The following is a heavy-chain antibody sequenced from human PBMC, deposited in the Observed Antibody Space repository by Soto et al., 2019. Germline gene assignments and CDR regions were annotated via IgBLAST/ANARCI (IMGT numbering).Heavy chain of an antibody. CDR2: ISSSSSTI. D-gene: IGHD3-3*01. CDR3: AKVPYFDFWSGYPPQYFDY. J-gene: IGHJ4*02. V-gene: IGHV3-48*02. Sequence: PGGSLRLSCAASGFTFSSYSMNWVRQAPGKGLEWVSYISSSSSTIYYADSVKGRFTISRDNAKNSLYLQMNSLRDEDTAVYYCAKVPYFDFWSGYPPQYFDYWGRGTLVTVSS. CDR1: GFTFSSYS.